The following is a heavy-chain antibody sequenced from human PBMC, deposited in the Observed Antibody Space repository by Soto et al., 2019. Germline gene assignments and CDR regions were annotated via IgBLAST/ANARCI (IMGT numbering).Heavy chain of an antibody. J-gene: IGHJ5*02. D-gene: IGHD3-22*01. CDR2: IRSKTNSYAT. CDR1: GFTFSGSA. V-gene: IGHV3-73*01. CDR3: TRDPRNYYDSIGSANWFDP. Sequence: GSLRLSCAASGFTFSGSAMHWALQASGKGLEWVGRIRSKTNSYATAYAASVKGRFTISRDDSKDTAYLQMNSLKTEDTAVYYCTRDPRNYYDSIGSANWFDPWGQGTLVTVSS.